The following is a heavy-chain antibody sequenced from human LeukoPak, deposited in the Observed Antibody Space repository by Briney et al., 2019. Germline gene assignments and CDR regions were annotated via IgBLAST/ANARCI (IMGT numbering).Heavy chain of an antibody. Sequence: PSEXLSLTCTVSGYSISSGYYWGWIRQPPGKGLEGIGSIYHSGSTYYNPSLKSRVTISVDTSKNQFSLKLSSVTAADTAVYYCASLMVRGVIGYWGQGTLVTVSS. CDR3: ASLMVRGVIGY. CDR1: GYSISSGYY. V-gene: IGHV4-38-2*02. J-gene: IGHJ4*02. D-gene: IGHD3-10*01. CDR2: IYHSGST.